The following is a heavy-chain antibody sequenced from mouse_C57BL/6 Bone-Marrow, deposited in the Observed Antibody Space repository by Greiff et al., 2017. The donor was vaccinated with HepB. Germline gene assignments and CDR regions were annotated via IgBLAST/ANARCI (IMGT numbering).Heavy chain of an antibody. CDR3: ARKGTTVVATSHWYFDV. Sequence: VQLQQPGAELVKPGASVKLSCKASGYTFTSYWMHWVKQRPGQGLEWIGMIHPNSGSTNYNEKFKSKATLTVDKSSSTAYMQLSSLTSEDSAVYYCARKGTTVVATSHWYFDVWGTGTTVTVSS. D-gene: IGHD1-1*01. CDR2: IHPNSGST. V-gene: IGHV1-64*01. J-gene: IGHJ1*03. CDR1: GYTFTSYW.